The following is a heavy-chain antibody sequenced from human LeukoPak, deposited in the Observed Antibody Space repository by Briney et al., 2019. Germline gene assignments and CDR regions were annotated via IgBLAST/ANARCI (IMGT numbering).Heavy chain of an antibody. CDR1: GYTLTSYD. V-gene: IGHV1-8*01. D-gene: IGHD3-10*01. CDR2: MNPNSGNT. Sequence: ASVKVSCKASGYTLTSYDINWVRQATGQGLEWMGWMNPNSGNTGYAQKFQGRVTMTRDTSISTAYMELSRLRSDDTAVYYCARGAHGGAIGGYWGQGTLVTVSS. J-gene: IGHJ4*02. CDR3: ARGAHGGAIGGY.